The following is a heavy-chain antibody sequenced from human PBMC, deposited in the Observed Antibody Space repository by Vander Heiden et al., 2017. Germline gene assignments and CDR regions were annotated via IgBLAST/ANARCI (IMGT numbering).Heavy chain of an antibody. CDR2: VKSNTYGGTT. V-gene: IGHV3-15*07. CDR3: TTDSQFWSI. CDR1: GFPFSEAW. Sequence: EVQLVESGGGLVKPGGSLSLSCAAAGFPFSEAWMNWVRQAPGKGLEWVGRVKSNTYGGTTGYAAPVKGRFSISRDDSKNTLYRQMNSLKTEDTAVYYCTTDSQFWSIWGQGTMVTVSS. J-gene: IGHJ3*02. D-gene: IGHD3-3*02.